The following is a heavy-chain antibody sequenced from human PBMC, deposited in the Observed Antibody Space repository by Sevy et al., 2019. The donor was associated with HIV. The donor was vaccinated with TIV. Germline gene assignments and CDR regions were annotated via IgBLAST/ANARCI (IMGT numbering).Heavy chain of an antibody. J-gene: IGHJ4*02. Sequence: GGSLRLSCAVSGFIFSHYAFHWVRQAPGKGLEWESLISYDGTYKYYADSVKGRFTISRDNSKNTLYLQMNSLRGNDTAVYYCARVAVSYCTNDCYHRFDYWGPGALVTVSS. CDR3: ARVAVSYCTNDCYHRFDY. CDR2: ISYDGTYK. CDR1: GFIFSHYA. V-gene: IGHV3-30-3*01. D-gene: IGHD2-8*01.